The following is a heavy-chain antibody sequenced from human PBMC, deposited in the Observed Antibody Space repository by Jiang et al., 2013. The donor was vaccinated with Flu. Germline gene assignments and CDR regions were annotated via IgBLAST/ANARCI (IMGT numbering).Heavy chain of an antibody. CDR1: GFTFSSYG. CDR2: ISYDGSNK. Sequence: LSCAASGFTFSSYGMHWVRQAPGKGLEWVAVISYDGSNKYYADSVKGRFTISRDNSKNTLYLQMNSLRAEDTAVYYCAKDRYYDILTGPDYWGQGTLVTVSS. CDR3: AKDRYYDILTGPDY. D-gene: IGHD3-9*01. J-gene: IGHJ4*02. V-gene: IGHV3-30*18.